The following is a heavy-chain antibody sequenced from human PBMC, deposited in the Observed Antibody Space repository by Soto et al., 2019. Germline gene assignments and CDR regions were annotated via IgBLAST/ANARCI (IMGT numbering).Heavy chain of an antibody. J-gene: IGHJ4*02. V-gene: IGHV3-23*01. Sequence: EVQLLESGGGLVQPGGSLRLSCAASGFIFSSYAMNWVRQSPGKGLDWVSGISGRGDTIHYADSVKGRFTISRDNAQNTLYLQMNRLKAEDTAVYYCAKHRYCSGECSEGFDNWGQGTLVIVSS. D-gene: IGHD2-21*01. CDR2: ISGRGDTI. CDR3: AKHRYCSGECSEGFDN. CDR1: GFIFSSYA.